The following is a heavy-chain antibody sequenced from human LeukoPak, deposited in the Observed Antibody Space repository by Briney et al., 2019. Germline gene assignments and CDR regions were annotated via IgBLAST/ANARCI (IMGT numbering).Heavy chain of an antibody. CDR2: ISGSARST. CDR3: AKSMITFGGVIDTPADY. Sequence: GGSLRLSCAASGFTFSRYAMRWVGQAPGKGVEGVSGISGSARSTYYPPSVTRRFTISRDNSKNPLYLQMNSLTADDTAVYYCAKSMITFGGVIDTPADYWGQGTLVTVSS. CDR1: GFTFSRYA. V-gene: IGHV3-23*01. D-gene: IGHD3-16*02. J-gene: IGHJ4*02.